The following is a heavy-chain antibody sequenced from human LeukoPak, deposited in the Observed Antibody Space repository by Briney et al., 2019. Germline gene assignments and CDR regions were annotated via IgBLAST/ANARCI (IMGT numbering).Heavy chain of an antibody. CDR3: ATGGGSGWYDY. V-gene: IGHV1-24*01. D-gene: IGHD6-19*01. J-gene: IGHJ4*02. CDR1: GYTLTELS. CDR2: FDPEDGET. Sequence: ASVKVSCKVSGYTLTELSMHWVRQAPGRGLEWMGGFDPEDGETIYAQKFQGRVTTTEDTSTDTAYMELSSLRSEDTAVYYCATGGGSGWYDYWGQGTLVTVSS.